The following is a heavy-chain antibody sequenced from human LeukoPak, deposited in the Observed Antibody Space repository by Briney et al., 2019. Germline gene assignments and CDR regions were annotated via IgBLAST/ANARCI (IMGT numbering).Heavy chain of an antibody. CDR3: AREILAFYGSGSYEDLGVDY. J-gene: IGHJ4*02. Sequence: GRSLRLSCAASGFTFSSYGMHWVRQAPGKGLEWVAVISYDGSNKYYADSVKGRFTISRDNSKNTLYLQMNSLRAEDTAVYYCAREILAFYGSGSYEDLGVDYWGQGTLVTVSS. D-gene: IGHD3-10*01. CDR2: ISYDGSNK. V-gene: IGHV3-30*03. CDR1: GFTFSSYG.